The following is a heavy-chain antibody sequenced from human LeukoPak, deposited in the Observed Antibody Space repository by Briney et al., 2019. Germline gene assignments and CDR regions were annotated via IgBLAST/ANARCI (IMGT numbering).Heavy chain of an antibody. Sequence: GRSLRLSCAASGFTLSSYSMKWVRQPPGKGLEWVSYISSSSTHIYYADSVKGRFTISRNNARNSLYLQMNSLRAEDTAIYYCARSEHSSSSFDYWGQGTLVTVSS. D-gene: IGHD6-6*01. CDR3: ARSEHSSSSFDY. V-gene: IGHV3-21*01. CDR1: GFTLSSYS. J-gene: IGHJ4*02. CDR2: ISSSSTHI.